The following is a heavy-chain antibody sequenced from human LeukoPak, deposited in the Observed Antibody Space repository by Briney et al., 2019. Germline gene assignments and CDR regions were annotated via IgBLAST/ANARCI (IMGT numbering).Heavy chain of an antibody. D-gene: IGHD3-16*02. CDR1: GFTFSSCG. J-gene: IGHJ4*02. CDR3: ARTSQYDYIWGSYREYFDY. CDR2: ISYDGSNK. V-gene: IGHV3-30*03. Sequence: PGGSLRLSCAASGFTFSSCGMHWVRQAPGKGLEWVAVISYDGSNKYYADSVKGRFTISRDNSKNTLYLQMNSLRAEDTAVYYCARTSQYDYIWGSYREYFDYWGQGTLVTVSS.